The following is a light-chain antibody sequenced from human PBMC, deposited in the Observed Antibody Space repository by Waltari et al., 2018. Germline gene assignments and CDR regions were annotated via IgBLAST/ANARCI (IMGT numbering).Light chain of an antibody. Sequence: DIQMTQSPSTLSASVGDRVTIPFRASQSLINWLAWFQQKPGKAPKLLIYKASNLESGVPSRFSGSGSGTEFTLTISSLQPDDFATYYCQQYMTNSWTFGQGTRVEVK. CDR3: QQYMTNSWT. CDR2: KAS. CDR1: QSLINW. V-gene: IGKV1-5*03. J-gene: IGKJ1*01.